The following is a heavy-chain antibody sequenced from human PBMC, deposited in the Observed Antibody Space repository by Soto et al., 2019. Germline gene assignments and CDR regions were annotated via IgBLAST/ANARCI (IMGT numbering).Heavy chain of an antibody. CDR2: INPDGSVK. D-gene: IGHD2-21*01. CDR3: ASARDYFFDY. CDR1: GLTFNTYW. V-gene: IGHV3-7*01. Sequence: EVQLVESGGGLVQPGESLRLSCAASGLTFNTYWMTWVRQPPGKGVEWVANINPDGSVKYSVDSLKGRFTISRDNAKNSLYLQMNSLRAEDTAVYYCASARDYFFDYWGQGTLVTVSS. J-gene: IGHJ4*02.